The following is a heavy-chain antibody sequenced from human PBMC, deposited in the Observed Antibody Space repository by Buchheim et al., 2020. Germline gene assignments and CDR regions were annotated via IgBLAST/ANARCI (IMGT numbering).Heavy chain of an antibody. CDR3: AKDRYCPSPSCPTDY. CDR1: GVSIDTYG. Sequence: VQLVESGGGVVQPGRSPRLSCAVSGVSIDTYGMHWVRQAPGKGLEWVAVISNDGSTKDYADSVKGRFTISRDNSKNALYLQMNSLRPEDTAVYYCAKDRYCPSPSCPTDYWGQGTL. V-gene: IGHV3-30*18. D-gene: IGHD2-2*01. J-gene: IGHJ4*02. CDR2: ISNDGSTK.